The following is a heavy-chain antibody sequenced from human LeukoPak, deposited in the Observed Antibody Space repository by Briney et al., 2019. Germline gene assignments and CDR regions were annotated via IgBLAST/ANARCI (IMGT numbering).Heavy chain of an antibody. V-gene: IGHV4-4*07. CDR3: ARASPYSSSSGDAFDI. Sequence: SETLSLTCTVSGGSISSYYWSWIRQPAGKGLEWIGRIYTSGSTNCNPSLKSRVTMSVDTSKNQFSLKLSSVTAADTAVYYCARASPYSSSSGDAFDIWGQGTMVTVSS. J-gene: IGHJ3*02. D-gene: IGHD6-6*01. CDR1: GGSISSYY. CDR2: IYTSGST.